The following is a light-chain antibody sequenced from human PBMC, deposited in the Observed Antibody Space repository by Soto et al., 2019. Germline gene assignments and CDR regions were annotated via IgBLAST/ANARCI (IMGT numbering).Light chain of an antibody. CDR1: SFNIGSNY. CDR2: RHN. J-gene: IGLJ3*02. CDR3: ATWDDSLSGPV. V-gene: IGLV1-47*01. Sequence: QLVLTQPPSASGTPGQRVSISCSGSSFNIGSNYVYWYQQLPGAAPKLLIYRHNQRPSGVPDRFSGSKSDTSASLAISGLRSEDEADYYCATWDDSLSGPVFGGGTKLTVL.